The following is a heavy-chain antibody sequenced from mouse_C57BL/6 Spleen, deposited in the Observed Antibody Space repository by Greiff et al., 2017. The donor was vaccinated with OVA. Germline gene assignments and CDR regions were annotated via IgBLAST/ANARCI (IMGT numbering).Heavy chain of an antibody. CDR1: GFSLTSYG. D-gene: IGHD1-1*01. J-gene: IGHJ1*03. Sequence: VKLEESGPGLVQPSQSLSITCTVSGFSLTSYGVHWVRQSPGKGLEWLGVIWRGGSTDYNAAFMSRLSITKDNSKSQVFFKMNSLQADDTAIYYCAKNKGDYYGSSGYFDVWGTGTTVTVSS. V-gene: IGHV2-5*01. CDR2: IWRGGST. CDR3: AKNKGDYYGSSGYFDV.